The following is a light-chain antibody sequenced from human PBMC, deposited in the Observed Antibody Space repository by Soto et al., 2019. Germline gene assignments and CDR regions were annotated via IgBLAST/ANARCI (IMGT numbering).Light chain of an antibody. V-gene: IGLV2-14*01. Sequence: QSVLTQPASVSGSPGQSITISCTGTSSDVGAYNYVSWYQQHPGKAPKLIIYEVSNRPSGVSHRFSGSKSGNTASLTISGLQAEDEADYYCSSYTSIVTLIFGGGTKLTV. CDR2: EVS. CDR1: SSDVGAYNY. CDR3: SSYTSIVTLI. J-gene: IGLJ2*01.